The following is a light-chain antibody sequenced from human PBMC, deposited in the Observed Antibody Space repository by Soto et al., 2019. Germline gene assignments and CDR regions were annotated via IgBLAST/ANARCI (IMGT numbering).Light chain of an antibody. CDR3: QQYGSSPLT. Sequence: EIVLTQSPGTLSLSPGERATLSCRASQSFSSIYLARYXQKPVQXXXXLIYGASTRATDVPARFSGSGSGTDFTLTISRLEPEDFAVYYCQQYGSSPLTFGGGTKVDIK. CDR2: GAS. CDR1: QSFSSIY. V-gene: IGKV3-20*01. J-gene: IGKJ4*01.